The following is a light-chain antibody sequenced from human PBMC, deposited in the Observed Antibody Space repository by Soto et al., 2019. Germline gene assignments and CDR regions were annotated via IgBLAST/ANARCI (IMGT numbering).Light chain of an antibody. CDR3: QQSYSTPLT. CDR2: AAS. Sequence: DILMTQSPSSLSASVGDRVTITCRASQSISSYLNWYQQKPGKAPKLVIYAASSLQSGVPSRFSGSGSGTDFTLTISSLQPEDFATYYCQQSYSTPLTFGGGTKVEIK. J-gene: IGKJ4*01. V-gene: IGKV1-39*01. CDR1: QSISSY.